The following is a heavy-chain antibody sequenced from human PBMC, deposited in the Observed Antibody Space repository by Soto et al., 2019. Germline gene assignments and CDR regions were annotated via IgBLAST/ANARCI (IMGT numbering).Heavy chain of an antibody. D-gene: IGHD3-16*02. J-gene: IGHJ4*02. CDR1: GGSFSGYY. CDR3: ARAPNYDYIWGSYRVVFGFDY. Sequence: SETLSLTCAVYGGSFSGYYWSWIRQPPGKGLEWIGEINHSGSTNYNPSLKSRVTISVDTSKNQFSLKLSSVTAADTAVYYCARAPNYDYIWGSYRVVFGFDYWGQGTLVTVSS. CDR2: INHSGST. V-gene: IGHV4-34*01.